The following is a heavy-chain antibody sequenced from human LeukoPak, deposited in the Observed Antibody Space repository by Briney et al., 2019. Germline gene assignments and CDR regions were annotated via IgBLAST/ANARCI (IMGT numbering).Heavy chain of an antibody. V-gene: IGHV4-59*08. Sequence: ASETLSLTCTVSGGSISSYYWSWIRQPPGKGLEWIGYIYYSGSTNYNPSLKSRVTVSVDTSKNQFSLKLSSVTAADTAVYYCARGVYSYGFDYWGQGTLVTVSS. CDR3: ARGVYSYGFDY. D-gene: IGHD5-18*01. CDR2: IYYSGST. CDR1: GGSISSYY. J-gene: IGHJ4*02.